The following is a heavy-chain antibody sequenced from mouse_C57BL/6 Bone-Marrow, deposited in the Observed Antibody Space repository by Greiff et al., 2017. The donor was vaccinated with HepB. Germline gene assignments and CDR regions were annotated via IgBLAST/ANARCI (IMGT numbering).Heavy chain of an antibody. D-gene: IGHD2-2*01. J-gene: IGHJ1*03. CDR1: GYTFTDYE. V-gene: IGHV1-15*01. CDR2: IDPETGGT. CDR3: TRWGLWLRRVDWYFDV. Sequence: VQLQQSGAELVRPGASVTLSCKASGYTFTDYEMHWVKQTPVHGLEWIGTIDPETGGTAYNQKFKGKAILTADKSSSTAYMELRSLTSEDSAVYCGTRWGLWLRRVDWYFDVWGTGTTVTVSS.